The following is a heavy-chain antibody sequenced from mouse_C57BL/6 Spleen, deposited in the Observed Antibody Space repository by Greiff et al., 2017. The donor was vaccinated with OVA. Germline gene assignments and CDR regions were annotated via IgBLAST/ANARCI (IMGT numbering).Heavy chain of an antibody. J-gene: IGHJ4*01. Sequence: QVQLQQSGPGLVAPSQSLSITCTVSGFSLTSYGVSWVRQPPGKGLEWLGVIWGDGSTNYHSALISRLSISKDNSKSQVFLKLNSLPTDDTAAKYCAEPSNYYAMDYWGQGTSVTVSS. D-gene: IGHD1-1*01. V-gene: IGHV2-3*01. CDR3: AEPSNYYAMDY. CDR1: GFSLTSYG. CDR2: IWGDGST.